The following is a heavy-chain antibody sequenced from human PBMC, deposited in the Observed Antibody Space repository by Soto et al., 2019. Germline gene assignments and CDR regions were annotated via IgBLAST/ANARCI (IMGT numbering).Heavy chain of an antibody. V-gene: IGHV1-3*01. Sequence: ASMKVSFKASGYTFTSYAMHWVRQAPGQRLEWKGRINAGNGKKKNSQKIQGRVTITRDTSASTAYMELSSLRSEDTAVYYCARDLQADYWGQGTLVTVSS. J-gene: IGHJ4*02. CDR1: GYTFTSYA. CDR3: ARDLQADY. CDR2: INAGNGKK.